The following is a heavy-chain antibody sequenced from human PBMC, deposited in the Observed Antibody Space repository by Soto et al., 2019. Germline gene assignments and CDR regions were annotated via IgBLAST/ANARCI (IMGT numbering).Heavy chain of an antibody. CDR3: ARVIGMGATGSFDY. CDR2: IYYSGST. J-gene: IGHJ4*02. D-gene: IGHD1-26*01. Sequence: QLQLQESGPGLVKPSETLSLTCTVSGGSISSSSYYWGWIRQPPGKGLEWIGSIYYSGSTYYNPSLKRRVTISVDTSKNQFSLKLISVTAADTAVYYCARVIGMGATGSFDYWGQGTLVTVSS. CDR1: GGSISSSSYY. V-gene: IGHV4-39*01.